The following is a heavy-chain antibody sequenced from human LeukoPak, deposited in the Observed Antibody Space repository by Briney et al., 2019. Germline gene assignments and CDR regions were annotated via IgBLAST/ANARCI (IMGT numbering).Heavy chain of an antibody. D-gene: IGHD6-13*01. CDR1: GYTFTSYA. CDR3: ARDRQWRAAAGNFDY. V-gene: IGHV7-4-1*02. CDR2: INTNTGNP. J-gene: IGHJ4*02. Sequence: ASVKVSCKASGYTFTSYAMNWVRQAPGQGLEWMGWINTNTGNPTYAQGFTGRFVFSLDTSVSTAYLQISGLKAEDTAVYYCARDRQWRAAAGNFDYWGQGTLVTVSS.